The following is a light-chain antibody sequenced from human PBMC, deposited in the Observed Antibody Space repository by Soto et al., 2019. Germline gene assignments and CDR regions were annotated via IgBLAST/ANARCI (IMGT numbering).Light chain of an antibody. CDR1: QSATTN. CDR3: QHYNSWPLT. Sequence: EIVLTQSQATLSVSPGGRATLSCGVIQSATTNLAWYQQKPGQAPRLLIYGASTRATGVPARFSGSGYGTEFTLTISSRQSEDFAVYYCQHYNSWPLTLGQGTRVEI. CDR2: GAS. J-gene: IGKJ1*01. V-gene: IGKV3-15*01.